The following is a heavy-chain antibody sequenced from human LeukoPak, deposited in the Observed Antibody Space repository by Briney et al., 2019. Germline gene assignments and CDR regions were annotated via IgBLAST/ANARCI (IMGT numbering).Heavy chain of an antibody. CDR3: ARDTTHCSSTSCRYYYYYGMDV. J-gene: IGHJ6*02. CDR2: ISSSSSYT. D-gene: IGHD2-2*01. V-gene: IGHV3-11*06. CDR1: GFTFSDYY. Sequence: PRGSLKLSCAASGFTFSDYYMSWIRQAPGKGLEWVSYISSSSSYTNYADSVKGRFTISRDNAKNSLYLQMNSLRAEDTAVYYCARDTTHCSSTSCRYYYYYGMDVWGQGTTVTVSS.